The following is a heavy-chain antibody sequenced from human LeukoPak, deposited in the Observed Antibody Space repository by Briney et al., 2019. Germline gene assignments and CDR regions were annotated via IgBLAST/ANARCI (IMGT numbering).Heavy chain of an antibody. V-gene: IGHV4-30-2*01. CDR1: GGSISSGGYY. CDR3: ARTYSSSWSYCDS. CDR2: IYHSGST. J-gene: IGHJ4*02. D-gene: IGHD6-13*01. Sequence: SETLSLTCTVSGGSISSGGYYWSWIRQPPGKGLKWIGYIYHSGSTYYNPSLKSRVTISVDRSKNQFSLKLSSVTAADTAVYYCARTYSSSWSYCDSWGQGTLVTVSS.